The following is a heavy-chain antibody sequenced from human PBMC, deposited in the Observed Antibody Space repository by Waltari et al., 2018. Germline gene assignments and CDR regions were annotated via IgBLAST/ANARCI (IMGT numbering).Heavy chain of an antibody. V-gene: IGHV1-18*01. Sequence: QVQLVQSGAEVKKPGASVKVSCKASGYTFTSYGISWVRQAPGQGLEGMGWISAYKGNKNYAQKLQGRVTMTTDTSTRTAYMERRSLRSDDTAVYYCARDDFWSGYRSGPAQHWGQGTLVTVSS. CDR2: ISAYKGNK. J-gene: IGHJ1*01. CDR1: GYTFTSYG. CDR3: ARDDFWSGYRSGPAQH. D-gene: IGHD3-3*01.